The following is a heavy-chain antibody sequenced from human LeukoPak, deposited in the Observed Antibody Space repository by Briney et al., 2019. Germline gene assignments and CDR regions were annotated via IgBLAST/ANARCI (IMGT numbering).Heavy chain of an antibody. V-gene: IGHV4-30-4*01. Sequence: SETLSLTCTVSGGSISSGDYYWSWIRQPPGKGLEWIGYIYYSGSTYYNPSLKSRVTISVDTSKNQFSLKLSSVTAADTAVYYCARDVPYGSGSNGDYWGQGTLVTVSS. J-gene: IGHJ4*02. D-gene: IGHD3-10*01. CDR1: GGSISSGDYY. CDR2: IYYSGST. CDR3: ARDVPYGSGSNGDY.